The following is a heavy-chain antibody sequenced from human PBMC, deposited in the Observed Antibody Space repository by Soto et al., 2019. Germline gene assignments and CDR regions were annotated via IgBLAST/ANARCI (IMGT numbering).Heavy chain of an antibody. V-gene: IGHV4-31*03. J-gene: IGHJ4*02. Sequence: QVQLQESGPGLVKPSQTLSLTCTVSGGSISSGGYYWSWIRQHPGKGLEWIGYIYYSGSTYYNPSLKSRVTISVDTSKNQFALKLSSVTAADTAVYYCARASGGAGYFDYWGQGTLVTVSS. D-gene: IGHD1-26*01. CDR2: IYYSGST. CDR1: GGSISSGGYY. CDR3: ARASGGAGYFDY.